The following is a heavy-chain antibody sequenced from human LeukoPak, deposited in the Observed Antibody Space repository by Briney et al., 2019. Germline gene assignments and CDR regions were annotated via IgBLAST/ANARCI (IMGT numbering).Heavy chain of an antibody. V-gene: IGHV1-2*02. Sequence: ASVKVSCKASGYTFTGYYMHWVRQAPGQGLEWMGWINPNSGGTNYAQKFQGRVTMTRDTSISTAYMELSRLRSDDTAVYYCARSSNWNYVEFDPWGQGTLATVSS. J-gene: IGHJ5*02. CDR2: INPNSGGT. CDR3: ARSSNWNYVEFDP. D-gene: IGHD1-7*01. CDR1: GYTFTGYY.